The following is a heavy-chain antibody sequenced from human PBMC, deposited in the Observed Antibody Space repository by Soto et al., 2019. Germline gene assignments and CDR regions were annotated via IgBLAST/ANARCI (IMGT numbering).Heavy chain of an antibody. CDR1: GFTFSSYT. Sequence: QVQLVESGGGVVQPGRSLRLSCAASGFTFSSYTLYWVRQAPGKGLEWVAVISYDGNEKFYADSVKGRFTISRDNSKNTVYLQMNSLRTEDTGVYYCARDRRSGYFGMDFDDWGQGTLVTVS. V-gene: IGHV3-30-3*01. CDR3: ARDRRSGYFGMDFDD. J-gene: IGHJ4*02. D-gene: IGHD3-10*01. CDR2: ISYDGNEK.